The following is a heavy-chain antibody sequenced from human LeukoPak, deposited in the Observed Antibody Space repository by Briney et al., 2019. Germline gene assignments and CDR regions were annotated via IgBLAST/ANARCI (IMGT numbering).Heavy chain of an antibody. CDR1: GGSISSYY. Sequence: SETLSLTCTVSGGSISSYYWSWIRQPPGKGLEWIGYIYYSGSTNYNPSLKSRVSISVDTSKNQFSLKLSSVTAADTAVYYCASRDGDYTGFDYWGQGTLVTVSS. J-gene: IGHJ4*02. D-gene: IGHD4-17*01. V-gene: IGHV4-59*08. CDR3: ASRDGDYTGFDY. CDR2: IYYSGST.